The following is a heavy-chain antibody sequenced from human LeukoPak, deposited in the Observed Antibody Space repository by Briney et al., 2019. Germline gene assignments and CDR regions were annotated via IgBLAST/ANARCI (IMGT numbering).Heavy chain of an antibody. D-gene: IGHD1-7*01. CDR2: INWNGGST. CDR1: GFTFDDYG. Sequence: PGGSLRLSCAASGFTFDDYGMSWVRQAPGRGLEWVSGINWNGGSTGYADSVKGRFTISRDNAKNSLYLQMNSLRAEDTALYYCARDRGSITGTTGLDYWGQGTLVTVSS. CDR3: ARDRGSITGTTGLDY. J-gene: IGHJ4*02. V-gene: IGHV3-20*04.